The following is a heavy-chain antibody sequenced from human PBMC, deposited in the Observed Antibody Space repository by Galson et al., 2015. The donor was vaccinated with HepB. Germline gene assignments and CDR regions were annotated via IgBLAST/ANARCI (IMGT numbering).Heavy chain of an antibody. D-gene: IGHD1-26*01. J-gene: IGHJ4*02. CDR2: IYSGGDI. V-gene: IGHV3-66*01. Sequence: SLRLSCAVSGFTVRNNYMSWVRQAPGKGLEWVSLIYSGGDILYADSVKGRFIISRDSSKNTLYLQMDSLRVEDTAVYYCTRNTGELGNWGQGTLVSVSP. CDR3: TRNTGELGN. CDR1: GFTVRNNY.